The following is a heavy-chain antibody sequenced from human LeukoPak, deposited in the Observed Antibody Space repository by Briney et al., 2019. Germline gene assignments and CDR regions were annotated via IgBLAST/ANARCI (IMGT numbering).Heavy chain of an antibody. D-gene: IGHD6-13*01. CDR3: ATGIAAAGIAGGPYYYYYMDV. CDR2: FDPEDGET. V-gene: IGHV1-24*01. CDR1: GYTLTELS. J-gene: IGHJ6*03. Sequence: ASVKVSCKVSGYTLTELSMHWVRQAPGKGLEWMGGFDPEDGETIYAQKFQGRVTMTEDTSTDTAYMELSSLRSEDTAVYYCATGIAAAGIAGGPYYYYYMDVWGKGTTVTVSS.